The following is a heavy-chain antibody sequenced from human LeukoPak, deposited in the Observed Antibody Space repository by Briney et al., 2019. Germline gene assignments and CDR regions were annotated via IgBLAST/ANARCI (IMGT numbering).Heavy chain of an antibody. V-gene: IGHV1-18*01. CDR3: AMSYDSSGYYYALYFDY. J-gene: IGHJ4*02. Sequence: GASVKVSCKASGYTFTSYGISWVRQAPGQGFEWMGWISAYNGNTNYAQKLQGRVTMTTDTSTSTAYMELRSLRSDDTAVYYCAMSYDSSGYYYALYFDYWGQGTLVTVSS. D-gene: IGHD3-22*01. CDR2: ISAYNGNT. CDR1: GYTFTSYG.